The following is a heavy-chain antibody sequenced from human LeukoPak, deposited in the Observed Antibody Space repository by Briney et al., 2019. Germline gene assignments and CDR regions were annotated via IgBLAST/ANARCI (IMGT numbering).Heavy chain of an antibody. Sequence: PSETLSLTCAVYGGSFSGYYWSWIRQPPGKGPEWIGEINHSGSTNSNPSLKSRVTISVDTSKNQFSLKLSSVTAADTAVYYCARGRRQKPFDYWGQGTLVTVSS. CDR2: INHSGST. CDR1: GGSFSGYY. J-gene: IGHJ4*02. CDR3: ARGRRQKPFDY. V-gene: IGHV4-34*01.